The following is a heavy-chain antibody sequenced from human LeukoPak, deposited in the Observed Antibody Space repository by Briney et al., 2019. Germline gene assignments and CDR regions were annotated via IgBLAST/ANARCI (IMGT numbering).Heavy chain of an antibody. V-gene: IGHV3-23*01. CDR1: GFTFSSYA. Sequence: GGSLRLSCAASGFTFSSYAMSWVRQATGKGLEWVSAISGSGGSTYYADSVKGRFTISRDNSKNTLYLQMNSLRAEDTAVYYCAKDQGGNYYDSSGYYLNAFDIWGQGTMVTVSS. D-gene: IGHD3-22*01. CDR2: ISGSGGST. J-gene: IGHJ3*02. CDR3: AKDQGGNYYDSSGYYLNAFDI.